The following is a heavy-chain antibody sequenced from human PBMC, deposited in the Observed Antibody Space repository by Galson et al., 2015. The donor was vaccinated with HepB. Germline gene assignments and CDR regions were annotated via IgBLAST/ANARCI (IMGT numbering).Heavy chain of an antibody. CDR3: AITRQVDPRYYFDY. CDR1: GFTFSGYA. D-gene: IGHD5-12*01. J-gene: IGHJ4*02. Sequence: SLRLSCAASGFTFSGYAMSWVRQAPGKGLAWVSMIGDNGRDTFYADSVKGRFTISRDNSKNTLYLQVASLRADDTAVYYCAITRQVDPRYYFDYWGRGTLVTVSS. CDR2: IGDNGRDT. V-gene: IGHV3-23*01.